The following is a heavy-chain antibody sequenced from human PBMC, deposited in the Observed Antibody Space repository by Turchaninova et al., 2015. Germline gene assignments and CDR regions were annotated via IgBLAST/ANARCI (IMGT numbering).Heavy chain of an antibody. V-gene: IGHV3-74*01. J-gene: IGHJ4*02. CDR3: VILPPGY. CDR1: GLTLSRYW. Sequence: EVQLVESGGGSVQPGGSLRLSCAASGLTLSRYWMDWVRQDPGKGRVWGSRIESDGSNTKYADSVKGRFTISRDNAENTLYLQMSSLKVEDTVLYYCVILPPGYWGQGTLVTVSS. D-gene: IGHD2-15*01. CDR2: IESDGSNT.